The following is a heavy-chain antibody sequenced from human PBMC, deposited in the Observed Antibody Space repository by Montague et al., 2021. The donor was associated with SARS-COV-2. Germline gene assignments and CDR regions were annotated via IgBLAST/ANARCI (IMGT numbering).Heavy chain of an antibody. V-gene: IGHV1-18*01. CDR2: ISAYNGNT. CDR1: GYTFTSYG. D-gene: IGHD5-12*01. CDR3: ARELGRIVATIWDRNWFDP. J-gene: IGHJ5*02. Sequence: SVKVSCKASGYTFTSYGISWARQAPGQGLEWMGWISAYNGNTNYAQKLQGRVTMTTDTSTSTAYMELRSLRSDDTAVYYCARELGRIVATIWDRNWFDPWGQGTLVTVSS.